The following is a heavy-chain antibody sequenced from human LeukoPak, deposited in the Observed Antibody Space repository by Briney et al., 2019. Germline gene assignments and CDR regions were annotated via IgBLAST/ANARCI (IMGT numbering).Heavy chain of an antibody. V-gene: IGHV1-18*01. Sequence: ASVKVSCKASGYTFTSYGISWVRQAPGQGLEWMGWISAYNGNTNYAQKLQGRVTMTTDTSTSTAYMELRSPRSDDTAVYYCARVFGGYDFRGFCDYWGQGTLVTVSS. CDR1: GYTFTSYG. J-gene: IGHJ4*02. CDR3: ARVFGGYDFRGFCDY. D-gene: IGHD5-12*01. CDR2: ISAYNGNT.